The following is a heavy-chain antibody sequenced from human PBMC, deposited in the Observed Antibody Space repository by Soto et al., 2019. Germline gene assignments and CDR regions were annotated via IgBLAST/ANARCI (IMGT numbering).Heavy chain of an antibody. CDR3: AREYGSSWYAGHTYNWFDP. CDR2: IYSGGST. V-gene: IGHV3-66*01. D-gene: IGHD6-13*01. CDR1: GFTVSSNY. J-gene: IGHJ5*02. Sequence: GGSLRLSCAASGFTVSSNYMSWVRQAPGKGLEWVSVIYSGGSTYYADSVKGRFTISRDNSKNTLYLQMNSLRAEDTAVYYCAREYGSSWYAGHTYNWFDPWGQGTLVTVSS.